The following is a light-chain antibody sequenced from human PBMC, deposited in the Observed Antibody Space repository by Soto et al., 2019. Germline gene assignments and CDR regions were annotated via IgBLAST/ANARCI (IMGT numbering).Light chain of an antibody. CDR3: SSYARTSTHVV. J-gene: IGLJ2*01. CDR1: SSDVGGYNY. V-gene: IGLV2-14*01. Sequence: QSVLTQPASVSGSPGQSITISCTGTSSDVGGYNYVSWYQQHPGKAPKLMIYDVSNRPSGVSARFSGSKSDNTASLTISGLQVEDEADYYCSSYARTSTHVVFGGGTKVTVL. CDR2: DVS.